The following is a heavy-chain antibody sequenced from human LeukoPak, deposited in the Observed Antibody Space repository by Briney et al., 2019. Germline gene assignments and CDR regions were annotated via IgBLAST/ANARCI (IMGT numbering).Heavy chain of an antibody. CDR2: IKRDGTEK. Sequence: GGSLRLSCAASGFTFSDYWMTWVRQAQGKGLEWVAHIKRDGTEKYYVDSVKGRFTISSDNAKNSLYLQMNSLRAEDTAVYYCARWNSGWEFDYWGQGTLVSVSS. J-gene: IGHJ4*02. CDR1: GFTFSDYW. V-gene: IGHV3-7*05. D-gene: IGHD6-19*01. CDR3: ARWNSGWEFDY.